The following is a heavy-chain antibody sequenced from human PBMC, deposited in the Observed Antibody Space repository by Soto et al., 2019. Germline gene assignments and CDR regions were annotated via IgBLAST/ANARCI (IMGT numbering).Heavy chain of an antibody. CDR3: ARAGYYGYFDY. D-gene: IGHD3-10*01. CDR1: VYTFTSYG. J-gene: IGHJ4*02. CDR2: INPNGGGT. Sequence: ASVKVSCKASVYTFTSYGINCVRQAPGQGLEWMGWINPNGGGTNYAQKFQGWVTMTRDTSISTAYMELSRLRSDDTAVYYCARAGYYGYFDYWGQGTLVNVS. V-gene: IGHV1-2*04.